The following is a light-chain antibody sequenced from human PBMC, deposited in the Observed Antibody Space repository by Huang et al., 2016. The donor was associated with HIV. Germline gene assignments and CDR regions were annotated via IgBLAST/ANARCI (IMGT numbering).Light chain of an antibody. CDR1: QDISTW. Sequence: DIQMTQSPSSVSASVGDRVTITCRASQDISTWLVWYQQKSGKAPKLLVYGASSLHDGVQSRVSGSGSGTDFTLTITSLQPDDFATYYCQQAKSFPYTFGQGTKL. V-gene: IGKV1-12*01. CDR2: GAS. J-gene: IGKJ2*01. CDR3: QQAKSFPYT.